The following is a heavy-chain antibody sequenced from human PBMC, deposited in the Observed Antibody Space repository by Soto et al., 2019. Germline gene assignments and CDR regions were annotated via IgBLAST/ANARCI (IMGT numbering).Heavy chain of an antibody. J-gene: IGHJ5*02. D-gene: IGHD3-9*01. CDR3: TRQGYDILTDPPGWFDP. CDR1: GFTFSGSA. V-gene: IGHV3-73*01. CDR2: IRSKANSYAT. Sequence: EVQLVESGGGLVQPGGSLKLSCAASGFTFSGSAMHWVRQASGKGLEWVGRIRSKANSYATAYAASVKGRFTISRDDSKNTAYLQMTSLKTEDTAVYYCTRQGYDILTDPPGWFDPWGQGTLVTVSS.